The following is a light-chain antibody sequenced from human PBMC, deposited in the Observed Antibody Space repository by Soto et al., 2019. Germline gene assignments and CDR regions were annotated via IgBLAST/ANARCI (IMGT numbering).Light chain of an antibody. V-gene: IGKV3-11*01. Sequence: EIVLTQSPAILSLSPGERATLSCRASQSVSTYLAWYQQKPGQAPRLLIYDTSNRASGVPARFSGSGSGTDFTLTISSLEPEDFAVYYCQQYHNWVTFGGGTKVEIK. J-gene: IGKJ4*01. CDR2: DTS. CDR3: QQYHNWVT. CDR1: QSVSTY.